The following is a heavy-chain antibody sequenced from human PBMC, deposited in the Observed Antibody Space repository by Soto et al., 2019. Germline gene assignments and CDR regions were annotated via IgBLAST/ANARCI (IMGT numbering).Heavy chain of an antibody. D-gene: IGHD4-17*01. CDR2: IYYRGST. Sequence: PSETLSLTCTVSGGSISSSSYYRGWIRQPPGKGLECIGSIYYRGSTYYSPSPKSRVTISVDTSKSQFALTLSSVTAADTAVYYCARHSDYGDYPDYFDYWGQGTLVTVSS. CDR1: GGSISSSSYY. V-gene: IGHV4-39*01. CDR3: ARHSDYGDYPDYFDY. J-gene: IGHJ4*02.